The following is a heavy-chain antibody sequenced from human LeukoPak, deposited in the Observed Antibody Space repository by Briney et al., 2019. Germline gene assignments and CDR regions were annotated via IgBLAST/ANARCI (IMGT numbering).Heavy chain of an antibody. V-gene: IGHV1-3*03. Sequence: ASVKVSCKASGYTFTSYAMHWVRQAPGQRLEWMGWINAGNGNTKYSQEFQGRVTITRDTSASTAYMELSSLRSEDMAVYYCARGLYDGFGHYFDCWGQGTLVTVSS. CDR2: INAGNGNT. J-gene: IGHJ4*02. D-gene: IGHD5-24*01. CDR1: GYTFTSYA. CDR3: ARGLYDGFGHYFDC.